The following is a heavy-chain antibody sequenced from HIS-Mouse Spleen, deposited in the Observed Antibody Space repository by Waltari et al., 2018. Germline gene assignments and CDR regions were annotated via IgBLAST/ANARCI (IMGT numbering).Heavy chain of an antibody. J-gene: IGHJ6*02. V-gene: IGHV1-24*01. CDR3: ATRTLRSGWATYYYYGMDV. Sequence: QVQLVQSGAEVKKPGASVKVSCKVSGYTLTELSMHWVRQAPGKGLEWMGGFDPEDGETIYAQKFQGRVTMTEDTSTDTAYMELSSLRSEDTAVYYCATRTLRSGWATYYYYGMDVWGQGTTVTVSS. CDR1: GYTLTELS. CDR2: FDPEDGET. D-gene: IGHD6-19*01.